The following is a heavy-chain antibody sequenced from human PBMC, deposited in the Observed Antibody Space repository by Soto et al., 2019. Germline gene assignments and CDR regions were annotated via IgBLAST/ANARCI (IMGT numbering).Heavy chain of an antibody. Sequence: QVQLQESGPGLVKPSETLSLTCTVSGGSISSYYWSWIRQPPGKGLEWIGYIYYSGSTNYNPSLKSRVTISVDTSKNQFSLKLSSVTAADTAVYYCARVRSYGYRFDPWGQGTLVTVSS. D-gene: IGHD5-18*01. CDR2: IYYSGST. CDR3: ARVRSYGYRFDP. J-gene: IGHJ5*02. CDR1: GGSISSYY. V-gene: IGHV4-59*01.